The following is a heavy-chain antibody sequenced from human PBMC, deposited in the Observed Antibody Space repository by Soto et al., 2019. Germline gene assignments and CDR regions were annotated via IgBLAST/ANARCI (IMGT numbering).Heavy chain of an antibody. Sequence: QVQLVQSGPELKKPGASVKVSCKASEYTFTSCDINWVRQATGQGLEWMGWMNPNSGNTGYAQKLQGRVTMTMNTSISTAYMEITSLTSEDTAIYYCARGIRTSNWYGPDYWGQGTLVTVSS. CDR2: MNPNSGNT. J-gene: IGHJ4*02. D-gene: IGHD6-13*01. V-gene: IGHV1-8*02. CDR3: ARGIRTSNWYGPDY. CDR1: EYTFTSCD.